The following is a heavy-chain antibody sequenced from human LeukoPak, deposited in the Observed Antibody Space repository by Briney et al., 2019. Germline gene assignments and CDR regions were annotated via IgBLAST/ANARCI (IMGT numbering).Heavy chain of an antibody. CDR1: GFTFSDYY. CDR2: ISSSGSTI. CDR3: ARDYCSTTSCYVGFDY. J-gene: IGHJ4*02. D-gene: IGHD2-2*01. V-gene: IGHV3-11*04. Sequence: GGSLRLSCAASGFTFSDYYMSWIRQAPGKGLEWVSYISSSGSTIYYADSVKGRFTISRDNSKNTLYLQMNSLRAEDTAVYYCARDYCSTTSCYVGFDYWGQGTLVTVSS.